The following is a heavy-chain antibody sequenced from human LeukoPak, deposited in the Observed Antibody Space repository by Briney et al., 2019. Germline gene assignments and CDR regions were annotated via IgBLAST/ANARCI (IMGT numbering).Heavy chain of an antibody. D-gene: IGHD3-22*01. Sequence: GASVKVSCKTSGYTFIGYYMHWVRQAPGQGLEWMGWINPNSGGTTYAQKFQGRVTMTRDTSISTAYMGLSRLRSDDTAVYYCARSSYYYDSTGHFDYWGQGTLVTVSS. J-gene: IGHJ4*02. CDR1: GYTFIGYY. V-gene: IGHV1-2*02. CDR3: ARSSYYYDSTGHFDY. CDR2: INPNSGGT.